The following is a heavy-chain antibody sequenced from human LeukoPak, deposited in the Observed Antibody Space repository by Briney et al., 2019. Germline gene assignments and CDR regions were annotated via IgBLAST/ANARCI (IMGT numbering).Heavy chain of an antibody. V-gene: IGHV1-2*02. CDR2: ISPNSGGT. Sequence: GASVKVSCEASGYTFTRYYMHWVRQAPGQGLEWVGGISPNSGGTNYAEKFKGRFTITRDTSISTAYLELSSLRSDDTAVYYCGRGGSRFGELSVGYWGQGTLVTVSS. CDR3: GRGGSRFGELSVGY. J-gene: IGHJ4*02. D-gene: IGHD3-10*01. CDR1: GYTFTRYY.